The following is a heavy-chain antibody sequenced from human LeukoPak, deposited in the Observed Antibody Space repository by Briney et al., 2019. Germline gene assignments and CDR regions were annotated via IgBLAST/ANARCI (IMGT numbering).Heavy chain of an antibody. V-gene: IGHV4-4*02. D-gene: IGHD4-17*01. Sequence: SGTLSLTCAVSGGSISSSNWWSWVRQPPGKGLEWIGEINHSGSTNYNPSLKSRVTISVDTSKNQFSLNVYSVTAADTAVYYCASEDDYGDPYWGQGILVTVSS. J-gene: IGHJ4*02. CDR2: INHSGST. CDR3: ASEDDYGDPY. CDR1: GGSISSSNW.